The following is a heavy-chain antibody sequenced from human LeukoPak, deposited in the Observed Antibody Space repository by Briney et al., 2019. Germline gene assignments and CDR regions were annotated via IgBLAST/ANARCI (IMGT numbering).Heavy chain of an antibody. CDR3: VKDLTGTWPFDY. V-gene: IGHV3-64D*06. D-gene: IGHD3-9*01. CDR2: IGPNGAST. CDR1: GFTFSNHF. Sequence: GGSLRLSCSTSGFTFSNHFMHWVRQAPGKGLEYVSSIGPNGASTLYADSVKGRFTISRDNSKNALYLQLTSLRLEDTALYYCVKDLTGTWPFDYWGPGTLVTVSS. J-gene: IGHJ4*02.